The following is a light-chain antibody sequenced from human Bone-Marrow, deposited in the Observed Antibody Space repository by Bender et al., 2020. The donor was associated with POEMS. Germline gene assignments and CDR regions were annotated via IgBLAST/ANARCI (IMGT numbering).Light chain of an antibody. CDR1: SSDVGGYNY. V-gene: IGLV2-8*01. CDR2: SNY. CDR3: SSWDDSLSGWV. J-gene: IGLJ3*02. Sequence: QFALTQPPSASGSPGQSVTISCTGTSSDVGGYNYVSWYQHLPGSAPRLVVYSNYQRPSGVPARFSGSKSGTSASLAISDIQSEDEGDYYCSSWDDSLSGWVFGGGTKLTVL.